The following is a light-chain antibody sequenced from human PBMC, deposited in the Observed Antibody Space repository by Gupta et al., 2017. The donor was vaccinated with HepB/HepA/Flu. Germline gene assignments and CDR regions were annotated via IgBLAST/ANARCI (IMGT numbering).Light chain of an antibody. CDR1: SSYVGNYNL. Sequence: QSALTQPPSVSGSPGQSVTISCTGTSSYVGNYNLVSWFQQPPNTAPNLLIYEVNSRPSGVPDRFAAYKSGTTAFPTSAGLQTEDDAYYYCTSYKSRNTGVFGGGTKLTVL. J-gene: IGLJ3*02. CDR3: TSYKSRNTGV. V-gene: IGLV2-18*02. CDR2: EVN.